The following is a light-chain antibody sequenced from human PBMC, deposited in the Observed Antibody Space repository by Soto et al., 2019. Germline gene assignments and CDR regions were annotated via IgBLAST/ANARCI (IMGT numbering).Light chain of an antibody. CDR3: SSYTSSAFVV. CDR2: GVT. CDR1: SSDVGTYNY. V-gene: IGLV2-14*01. J-gene: IGLJ2*01. Sequence: QSVLTQPASVSGSPGQSITISCTGTSSDVGTYNYVSWYQQHPGKAPKLIIYGVTNRPSGVSNRFSGSKSGNTASLTISGLQAEDGAGYYCSSYTSSAFVVFGGGTQLTVL.